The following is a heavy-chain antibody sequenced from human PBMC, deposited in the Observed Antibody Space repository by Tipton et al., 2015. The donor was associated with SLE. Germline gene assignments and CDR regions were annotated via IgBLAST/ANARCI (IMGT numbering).Heavy chain of an antibody. V-gene: IGHV4-59*01. D-gene: IGHD6-13*01. CDR1: GGSISSYY. Sequence: TLSLTCTVSGGSISSYYWSWIRQPPGKGLEWIGYIYYSGSTNYNPSLKSRGTISVDTSKNQFSLKLSSVTAADTAVYYCARAGGLGIAAALFLDAFDIWGQGTMVTVSS. CDR2: IYYSGST. CDR3: ARAGGLGIAAALFLDAFDI. J-gene: IGHJ3*02.